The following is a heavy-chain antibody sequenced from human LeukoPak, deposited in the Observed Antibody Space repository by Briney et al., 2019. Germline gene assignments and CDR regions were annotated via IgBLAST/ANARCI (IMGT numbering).Heavy chain of an antibody. CDR2: ISYDGSNK. V-gene: IGHV3-30-3*01. Sequence: PGGSLRLSCAASGFTFSSYAMHWVRQAPGKGLEWVAVISYDGSNKHYADSVKGRFTISRDNSKNTLYLQMNSLRAEDTAVYYCAKDGDTAWGQGTLVTVSS. CDR1: GFTFSSYA. D-gene: IGHD5-18*01. J-gene: IGHJ4*02. CDR3: AKDGDTA.